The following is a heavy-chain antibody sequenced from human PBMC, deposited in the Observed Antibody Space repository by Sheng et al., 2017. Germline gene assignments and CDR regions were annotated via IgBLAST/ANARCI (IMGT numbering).Heavy chain of an antibody. D-gene: IGHD3-10*01. CDR2: IYSGGKT. V-gene: IGHV3-66*01. CDR1: GFTFSSNY. J-gene: IGHJ6*02. CDR3: AKVGRGTTWGGMDV. Sequence: EVQLVESGGGLVQPGGSLRLSCAASGFTFSSNYMTWVRQAPGKGLEWVSVIYSGGKTHYADSVEGRFTISRDNSKNTLYLQMNSLRADDTAIYYCAKVGRGTTWGGMDVWGQGTTVTVSS.